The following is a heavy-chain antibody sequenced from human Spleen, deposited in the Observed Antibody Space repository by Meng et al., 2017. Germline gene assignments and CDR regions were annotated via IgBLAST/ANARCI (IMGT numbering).Heavy chain of an antibody. Sequence: SETLSLTCAVEGESLSGYFRSWIRQPPGKGLEWIGEINDSGVANYSPSLKSRVTMSVDTSKNQFSLKLGSVTAADTAVYYCAKEEHYYDSSGPGYWGQGTLVTVSS. CDR3: AKEEHYYDSSGPGY. D-gene: IGHD3-22*01. CDR2: INDSGVA. CDR1: GESLSGYF. J-gene: IGHJ4*02. V-gene: IGHV4-34*01.